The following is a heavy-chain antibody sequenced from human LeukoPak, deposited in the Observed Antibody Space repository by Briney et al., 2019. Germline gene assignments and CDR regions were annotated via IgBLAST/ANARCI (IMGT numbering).Heavy chain of an antibody. CDR3: ARSLLWFGELLPHNWFDP. D-gene: IGHD3-10*01. CDR2: IYYSGST. J-gene: IGHJ5*02. Sequence: PSETLSLTCTVSGGSISSYYWSWIRQPPGKGLEWIGYIYYSGSTNYNPYLKSRVTISVDTSKNQFSLKLSSVTAADTAVYYCARSLLWFGELLPHNWFDPWGQGTLVTVSS. CDR1: GGSISSYY. V-gene: IGHV4-59*08.